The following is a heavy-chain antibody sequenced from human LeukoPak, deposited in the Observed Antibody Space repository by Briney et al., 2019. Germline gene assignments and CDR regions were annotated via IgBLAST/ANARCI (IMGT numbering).Heavy chain of an antibody. D-gene: IGHD5-12*01. CDR2: ISYDGSNK. V-gene: IGHV3-30*18. CDR3: AKDQAYSGYDSGY. J-gene: IGHJ4*02. CDR1: GFTFSSYG. Sequence: GGSLRLSCAASGFTFSSYGMHWVRQAPGKGLEXXAVISYDGSNKYYADSVKGRFTISRDNSKNTLYLQMNSLRAEDTAVYYCAKDQAYSGYDSGYWGQGTLVTVSS.